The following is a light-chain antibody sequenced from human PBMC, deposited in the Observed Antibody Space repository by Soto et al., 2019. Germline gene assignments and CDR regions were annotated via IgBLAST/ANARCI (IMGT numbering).Light chain of an antibody. CDR1: NSDVGTYNF. CDR2: DVS. Sequence: QSALTQPASVSGSPGQSITISCTGTNSDVGTYNFVSWYQQHPGKLPKLMIFDVSRRPSGVSDRFSGSKSGNTASLTICGLQAEDEGDSYCISYTSSSTHVFGSGTKLTVL. CDR3: ISYTSSSTHV. J-gene: IGLJ1*01. V-gene: IGLV2-14*03.